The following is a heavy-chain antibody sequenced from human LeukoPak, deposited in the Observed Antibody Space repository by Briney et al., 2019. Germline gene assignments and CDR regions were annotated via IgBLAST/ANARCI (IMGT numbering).Heavy chain of an antibody. D-gene: IGHD6-25*01. CDR1: GYTFTSYA. J-gene: IGHJ6*03. CDR2: INTNTGNP. Sequence: ASVKVSCKASGYTFTSYAMNWVRQAPGQGLEWMGWINTNTGNPTYAQSFTGRFVFSLDTSVSTAYLQISSLKAEDTAVYYCAAAATGYYYYYMDVWGKGTTVTVSS. CDR3: AAAATGYYYYYMDV. V-gene: IGHV7-4-1*02.